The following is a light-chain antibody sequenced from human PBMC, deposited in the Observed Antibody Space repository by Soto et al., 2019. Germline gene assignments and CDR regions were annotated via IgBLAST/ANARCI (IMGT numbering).Light chain of an antibody. J-gene: IGLJ2*01. CDR3: QTWGTGIEV. CDR2: VTSDGRH. Sequence: QSVLTQSPSASASLGASVKLTCTLSGGHSTYAIAWHQQQPEKGPRYLMKVTSDGRHTKGDGIPDRFSGSSSGAERYLTISSLQSEDEADYYCQTWGTGIEVFGGGTKVTVL. V-gene: IGLV4-69*01. CDR1: GGHSTYA.